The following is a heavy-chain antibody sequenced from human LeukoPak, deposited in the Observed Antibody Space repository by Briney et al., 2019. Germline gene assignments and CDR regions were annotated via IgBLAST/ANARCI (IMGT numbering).Heavy chain of an antibody. D-gene: IGHD3-9*01. CDR1: GFTFSSYE. V-gene: IGHV3-48*03. Sequence: PGGSLRLSCAASGFTFSSYEMNWVRQAPGKGLEWVSYISSSGSTIYYADSVKGRFTISRDNAKNSLYLQMNSLRAEDTAVYYCAKDLLTADYDILDWGQGTLVTVSS. J-gene: IGHJ4*02. CDR3: AKDLLTADYDILD. CDR2: ISSSGSTI.